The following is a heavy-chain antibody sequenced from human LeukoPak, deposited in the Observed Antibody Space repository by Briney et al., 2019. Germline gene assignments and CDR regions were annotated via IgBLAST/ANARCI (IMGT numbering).Heavy chain of an antibody. CDR2: INPNSGGT. J-gene: IGHJ3*02. CDR3: AREDSSSWYLGDDAFDI. CDR1: GYTFTGYY. V-gene: IGHV1-2*02. Sequence: ASVKVSCKASGYTFTGYYMHWVRQAPGQGLEWMGWINPNSGGTNYAQKFQGRVTMTRDTSISPAYMELSRLRSDDTAVYYCAREDSSSWYLGDDAFDIWGQGTMVTVSS. D-gene: IGHD6-13*01.